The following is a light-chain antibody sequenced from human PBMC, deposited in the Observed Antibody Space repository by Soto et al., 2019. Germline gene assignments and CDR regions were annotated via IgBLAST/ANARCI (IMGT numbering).Light chain of an antibody. CDR1: QTVFHTSYNKDF. Sequence: DIVMTQSPDSLSVSLGERATINCKSSQTVFHTSYNKDFLAWYQQKAGQPPKLLFYWASTRESGVPARFSGGGSGTDFSLTISSLQPEDVAVSYCQQYYSSVTFGQGTKLDIK. CDR3: QQYYSSVT. CDR2: WAS. J-gene: IGKJ2*01. V-gene: IGKV4-1*01.